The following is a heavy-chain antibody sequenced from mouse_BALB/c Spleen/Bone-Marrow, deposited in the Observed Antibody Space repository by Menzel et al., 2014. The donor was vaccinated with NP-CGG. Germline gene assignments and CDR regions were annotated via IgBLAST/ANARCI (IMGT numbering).Heavy chain of an antibody. Sequence: VQLQQSGPELVKPGASVKMSCKASGYTFTSYVMHWVMQKPGQGLEWIGYIIPYNDGTNYNEKFKGKATLTSDKSSSTAYMELSSLTSEDSAVYYCARPYYYGSSGDSWFAYWGQGTLVTVSA. D-gene: IGHD1-1*01. V-gene: IGHV1-14*01. CDR1: GYTFTSYV. CDR2: IIPYNDGT. J-gene: IGHJ3*01. CDR3: ARPYYYGSSGDSWFAY.